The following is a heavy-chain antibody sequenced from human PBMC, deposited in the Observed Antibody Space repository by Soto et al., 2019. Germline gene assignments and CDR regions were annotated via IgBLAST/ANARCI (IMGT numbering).Heavy chain of an antibody. V-gene: IGHV4-39*01. CDR2: IYYSGST. CDR3: ARLIGDYVPYFQH. Sequence: NPSETLSLTCTVSGGSISSSGYYWGWIRQPPGKGLEWIGSIYYSGSTYYNPSLKSRVTISVDTSKDQFSLKLSSVTAADTAVYYCARLIGDYVPYFQHWGQGTLVTVSS. D-gene: IGHD4-17*01. CDR1: GGSISSSGYY. J-gene: IGHJ1*01.